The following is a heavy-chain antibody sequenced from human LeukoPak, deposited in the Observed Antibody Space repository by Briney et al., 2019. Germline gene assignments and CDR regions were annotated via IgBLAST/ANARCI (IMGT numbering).Heavy chain of an antibody. V-gene: IGHV3-7*01. CDR3: ARGSIAAVPNAFDI. CDR2: IKQDGSEK. Sequence: GGSLRLSCAASGFPFSTYWMSWVRQAPGKGLEWVANIKQDGSEKYYVDSVKGRFTISRDNAKNSLYLQMNSLRAEDTAVYYCARGSIAAVPNAFDIWGQGTMVTVSS. D-gene: IGHD6-13*01. J-gene: IGHJ3*02. CDR1: GFPFSTYW.